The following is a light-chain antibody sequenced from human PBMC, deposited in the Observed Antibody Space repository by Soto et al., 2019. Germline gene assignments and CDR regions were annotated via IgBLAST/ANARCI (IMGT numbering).Light chain of an antibody. J-gene: IGKJ5*01. CDR3: QQRNSYPIT. Sequence: DIQMTQSPSTLSASVGDRVTITCRASQTISSWLAWYQQKPGKAPKLLIYKASTLKSGVPSRFSGSGSGTEFTLTISSLQPEDFETYDCQQRNSYPITFGQGTRLEIK. CDR2: KAS. CDR1: QTISSW. V-gene: IGKV1-5*03.